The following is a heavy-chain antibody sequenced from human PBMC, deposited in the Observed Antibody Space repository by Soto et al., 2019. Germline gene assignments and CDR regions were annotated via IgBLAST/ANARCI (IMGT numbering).Heavy chain of an antibody. J-gene: IGHJ5*02. Sequence: SETLSLTCTVSGGSISSGGYYLSWIRPHPGKGLEWIGYIYYSGSTYYNPSLKSRVTISVDTSKNQFSLKLSSVTAADTAVYYCARDSSRTGYYRPWFDPWGQGTLVTVSS. V-gene: IGHV4-31*03. CDR2: IYYSGST. CDR1: GGSISSGGYY. CDR3: ARDSSRTGYYRPWFDP. D-gene: IGHD3-9*01.